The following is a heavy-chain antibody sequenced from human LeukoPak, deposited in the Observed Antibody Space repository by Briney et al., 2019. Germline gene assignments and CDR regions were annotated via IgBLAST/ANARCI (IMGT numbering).Heavy chain of an antibody. CDR1: GASLNGYF. Sequence: PSETLSLTCSVSGASLNGYFWNWVRQTPEKRLEWIAYVSHTGATTSNPTLKSRVSITIDTSKSQISLTMTSVTAADSALYYCARDRRGSFYTFDLWGPGTIVSVS. V-gene: IGHV4-59*01. J-gene: IGHJ3*01. CDR3: ARDRRGSFYTFDL. D-gene: IGHD1-26*01. CDR2: VSHTGAT.